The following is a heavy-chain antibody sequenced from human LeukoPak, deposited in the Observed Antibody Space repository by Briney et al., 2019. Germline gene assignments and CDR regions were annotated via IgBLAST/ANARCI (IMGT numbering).Heavy chain of an antibody. J-gene: IGHJ4*02. CDR1: GYTFTSYG. CDR3: AREWKRGRWYDYGPQRY. CDR2: ISAYNGNT. V-gene: IGHV1-18*01. Sequence: ASVKVSCKASGYTFTSYGISWVRQAPGQGLEWVGWISAYNGNTYYAQKLQGRVTMTTDTSTSTAYMELRSLRSDDTAVYYCAREWKRGRWYDYGPQRYWGQGTLITVSS. D-gene: IGHD4-17*01.